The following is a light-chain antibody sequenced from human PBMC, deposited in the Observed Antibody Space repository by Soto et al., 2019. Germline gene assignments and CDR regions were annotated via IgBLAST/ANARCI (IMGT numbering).Light chain of an antibody. CDR1: QFVSTD. Sequence: EVGMTQSPATLSLSPGERATLSCRASQFVSTDLAWYQQKPGQAPRLIIYSAYTRATGIPARFSGSGSGTEFTLTIISLQSEDSAVYYCQQFNNWPPLTFGGGTKVEIK. CDR2: SAY. V-gene: IGKV3-15*01. J-gene: IGKJ4*01. CDR3: QQFNNWPPLT.